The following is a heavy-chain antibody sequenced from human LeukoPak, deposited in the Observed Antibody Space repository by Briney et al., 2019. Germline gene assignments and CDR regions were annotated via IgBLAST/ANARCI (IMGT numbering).Heavy chain of an antibody. D-gene: IGHD6-19*01. Sequence: GGSLRLSCAASGFTFDGYAMHWVRQAPGKGLEWVSGISWNSGSIGYADSVKGRFTISRDNAKNSLYPQMNSLRAEDTALYYCAKSVAGSINTYYYYGMDVWGQGTTVTVSS. J-gene: IGHJ6*02. V-gene: IGHV3-9*01. CDR1: GFTFDGYA. CDR2: ISWNSGSI. CDR3: AKSVAGSINTYYYYGMDV.